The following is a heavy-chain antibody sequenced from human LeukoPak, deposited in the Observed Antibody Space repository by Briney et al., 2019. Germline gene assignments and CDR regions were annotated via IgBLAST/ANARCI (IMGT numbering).Heavy chain of an antibody. J-gene: IGHJ4*02. CDR3: ARDYDAGYFDY. Sequence: SETLSLTCTVSGGSISSYYWSWLRQPAGKGLEWIGRIYTSGSTNYNPSLKSRVTISVDKSKNQFSLKLSSVTAADTAVYYCARDYDAGYFDYWGQGTLVTVSS. V-gene: IGHV4-4*07. D-gene: IGHD3-16*01. CDR1: GGSISSYY. CDR2: IYTSGST.